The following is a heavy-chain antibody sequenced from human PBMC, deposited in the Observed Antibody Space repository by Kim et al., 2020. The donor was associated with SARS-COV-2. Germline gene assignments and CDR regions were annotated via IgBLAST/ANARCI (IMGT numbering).Heavy chain of an antibody. Sequence: YYADAVKSRFTISRNNSKNTLYLQMNSLRAEGAAVYYCAKDLLRGGWFDPWGQGTRVTVSS. J-gene: IGHJ5*02. V-gene: IGHV3-23*01. CDR3: AKDLLRGGWFDP. D-gene: IGHD1-26*01.